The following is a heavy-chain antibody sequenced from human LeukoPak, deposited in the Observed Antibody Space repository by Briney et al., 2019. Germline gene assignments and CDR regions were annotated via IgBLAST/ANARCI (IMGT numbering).Heavy chain of an antibody. D-gene: IGHD3-10*01. Sequence: GGSLRLSCAASGFTFSSYGMSWVRQAPGKGLEWVSTINRSGGSTYYADSVKGRFTISRDNSKNTLYLQMNSLRAEDTAVYYCAKLSPYGSGSYYNWWGQGTLVTVSS. CDR2: INRSGGST. CDR1: GFTFSSYG. V-gene: IGHV3-23*01. J-gene: IGHJ4*02. CDR3: AKLSPYGSGSYYNW.